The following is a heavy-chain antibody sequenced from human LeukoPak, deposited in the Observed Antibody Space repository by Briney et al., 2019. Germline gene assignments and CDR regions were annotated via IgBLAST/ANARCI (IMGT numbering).Heavy chain of an antibody. Sequence: GGSLRLSCTASGFTFGDYAMNWVRQAPGKGLEWVSYISSSGSTIYYADSVKGRFTISRDNAKNSLYLQMNSLRAEDTAVYYCARGPITMVRGDPLYFDYWGQGTLVTVSS. CDR2: ISSSGSTI. J-gene: IGHJ4*02. V-gene: IGHV3-48*03. D-gene: IGHD3-10*01. CDR3: ARGPITMVRGDPLYFDY. CDR1: GFTFGDYA.